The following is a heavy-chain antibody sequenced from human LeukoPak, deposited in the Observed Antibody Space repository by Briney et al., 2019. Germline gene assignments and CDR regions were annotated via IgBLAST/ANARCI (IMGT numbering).Heavy chain of an antibody. V-gene: IGHV1-2*02. Sequence: ASVKVSCKASGYTFTGYYMHWVRQAPGQGLEWMGWINPNSGGTNYAQKFQGRVTMTRDTSISTAYMELSRLRSDDTAAYYCARDKYYDFWSGYYNGYYGMDVWGQGTTVTVSS. CDR3: ARDKYYDFWSGYYNGYYGMDV. J-gene: IGHJ6*02. CDR1: GYTFTGYY. CDR2: INPNSGGT. D-gene: IGHD3-3*01.